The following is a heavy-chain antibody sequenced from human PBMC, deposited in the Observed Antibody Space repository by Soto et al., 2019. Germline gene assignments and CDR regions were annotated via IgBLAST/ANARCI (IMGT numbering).Heavy chain of an antibody. D-gene: IGHD5-12*01. CDR1: GFTFSSYG. Sequence: GGLLRLSCAASGFTFSSYGMHWVRQAPGKGLEWVALISYDGSNKYYADSVKGRFTISRDNSENTLYLQMNSLSAEDTAVYYCAKEAVPTISRFYYHGMDVWGQGTTVTVSS. V-gene: IGHV3-30*18. CDR2: ISYDGSNK. CDR3: AKEAVPTISRFYYHGMDV. J-gene: IGHJ6*02.